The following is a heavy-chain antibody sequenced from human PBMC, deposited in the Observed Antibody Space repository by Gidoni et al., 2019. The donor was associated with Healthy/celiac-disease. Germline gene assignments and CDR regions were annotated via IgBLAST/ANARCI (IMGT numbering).Heavy chain of an antibody. CDR1: GFTFGSYS. D-gene: IGHD4-4*01. CDR3: ARTPGGRLQNLDFDY. V-gene: IGHV3-48*01. J-gene: IGHJ4*02. Sequence: EVQLVESGGGLVQPGGSLRLSCAASGFTFGSYSMNWVRQAPGKGLEWVSYISSSSSTIYYADSVKGRFTISRDNAKNSLYLQMNSLRAEDTAVYYCARTPGGRLQNLDFDYWGQGTLVTVSS. CDR2: ISSSSSTI.